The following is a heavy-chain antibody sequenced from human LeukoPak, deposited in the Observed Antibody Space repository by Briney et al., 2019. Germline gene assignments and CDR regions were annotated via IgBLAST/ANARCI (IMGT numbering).Heavy chain of an antibody. CDR2: IKQDGSEK. CDR3: ARGSTDDSSGYYFVWDY. D-gene: IGHD3-22*01. Sequence: PGGSLRLSCAAYGFTFSSYWMSWVRQAPGKGLEWVANIKQDGSEKYYVDSVKGRFTISRDNAKNSLYLQMNSLRAEDTAVYYCARGSTDDSSGYYFVWDYWGQGTLVTVSS. V-gene: IGHV3-7*01. J-gene: IGHJ4*02. CDR1: GFTFSSYW.